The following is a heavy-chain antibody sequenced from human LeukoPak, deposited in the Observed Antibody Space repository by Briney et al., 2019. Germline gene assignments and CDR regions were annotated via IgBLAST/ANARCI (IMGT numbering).Heavy chain of an antibody. CDR2: IIVTLGTP. CDR1: GGTFTNYS. J-gene: IGHJ5*02. V-gene: IGHV1-69*08. CDR3: ARAVDDDLAGYYWGDWFDP. Sequence: GTSVKVSCKATGGTFTNYSVSWVRQAPGQGLEGMGTIIVTLGTPNYAQKFQGRVAISEDKSTSKAYMELSSLRSEDTAVYYCARAVDDDLAGYYWGDWFDPWGQGTLVTVSS. D-gene: IGHD3-9*01.